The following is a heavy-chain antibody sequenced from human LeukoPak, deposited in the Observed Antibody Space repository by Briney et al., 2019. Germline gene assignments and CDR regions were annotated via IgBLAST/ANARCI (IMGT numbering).Heavy chain of an antibody. J-gene: IGHJ3*02. V-gene: IGHV4-39*02. D-gene: IGHD6-13*01. CDR1: GGSISSYY. CDR3: ASELGGAAAGTDAFDI. CDR2: IYYSGST. Sequence: SETLSLTCTVSGGSISSYYWGWIRQPPGKGLEWIGSIYYSGSTYYNPSLKSRVTISVDTSKNHFSLKLNSVTAADTAVYYCASELGGAAAGTDAFDIWGQGTMVTVSS.